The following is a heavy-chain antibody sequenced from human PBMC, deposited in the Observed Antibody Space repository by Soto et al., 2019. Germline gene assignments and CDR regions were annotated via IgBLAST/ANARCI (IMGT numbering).Heavy chain of an antibody. Sequence: QVQLVESGGGVVQPGRSLRLSCAASGFTFSNDGMHWVRQAPGKGLEWVAVIWYDGSNEYYADSVKGRFTISRDNSKIKLDVQMNSLRAEGTAVFYCARDRGLMLREAPDALDLWGQGPMVTVSS. D-gene: IGHD3-10*01. CDR2: IWYDGSNE. J-gene: IGHJ3*01. V-gene: IGHV3-33*01. CDR1: GFTFSNDG. CDR3: ARDRGLMLREAPDALDL.